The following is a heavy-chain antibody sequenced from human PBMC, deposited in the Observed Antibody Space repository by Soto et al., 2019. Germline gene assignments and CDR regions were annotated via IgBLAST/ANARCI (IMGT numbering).Heavy chain of an antibody. CDR2: IKEDGSEK. V-gene: IGHV3-7*01. Sequence: EVQLVESGGGLVQPGGSLRLSCAASGFTIGDYWMSWVRQAPGKGLEWVANIKEDGSEKYYVDSVKGRFTISRDSAKNSLYLQMNSLRGEDTAVYYCARTIVVVVPDNFDHWGQGTRVTVSS. D-gene: IGHD3-22*01. CDR1: GFTIGDYW. J-gene: IGHJ4*02. CDR3: ARTIVVVVPDNFDH.